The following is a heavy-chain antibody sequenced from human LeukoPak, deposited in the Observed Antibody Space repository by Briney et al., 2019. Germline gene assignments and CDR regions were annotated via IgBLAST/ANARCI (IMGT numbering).Heavy chain of an antibody. CDR1: GFTFSSYS. Sequence: GGSLRLSCAASGFTFSSYSMNWVRQAPGKGLEWVSYISSSSSTIYYADSVKGRFTISRDNAKNSLYLKMNSLGAEDTAVYYCARSSAYYTDNWFDPSGQGTLVTVSS. V-gene: IGHV3-48*04. CDR2: ISSSSSTI. J-gene: IGHJ5*02. D-gene: IGHD3-10*01. CDR3: ARSSAYYTDNWFDP.